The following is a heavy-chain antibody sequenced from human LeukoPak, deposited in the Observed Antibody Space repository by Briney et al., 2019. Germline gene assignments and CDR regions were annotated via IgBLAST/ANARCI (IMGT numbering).Heavy chain of an antibody. V-gene: IGHV4-39*07. Sequence: SETLSLTCTVSGGSISSSSYYWGWIRQPPGKGLEWIGSIYYSGSTYYNPSLKSRVTISVDTSKNQFSLKLSSVTAADTAVYYCARVRPGDSAVYYYYYYMDVWGKGTTVTVSS. D-gene: IGHD2-21*02. J-gene: IGHJ6*03. CDR2: IYYSGST. CDR3: ARVRPGDSAVYYYYYYMDV. CDR1: GGSISSSSYY.